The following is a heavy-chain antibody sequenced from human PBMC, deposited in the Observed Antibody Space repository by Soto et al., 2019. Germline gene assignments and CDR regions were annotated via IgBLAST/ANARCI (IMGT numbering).Heavy chain of an antibody. D-gene: IGHD2-15*01. CDR2: IRWNRGII. Sequence: GGSLRLSCAASGFTFDDYAMHWVRQAPGKSLEWVSGIRWNRGIIDYADSVKGRFTISRDNAKNSLYLQMNSLRAEDTAVYYCEKAGGGRITGSSAPNGFDHWGQGTLVTVSS. CDR1: GFTFDDYA. J-gene: IGHJ5*02. V-gene: IGHV3-9*01. CDR3: EKAGGGRITGSSAPNGFDH.